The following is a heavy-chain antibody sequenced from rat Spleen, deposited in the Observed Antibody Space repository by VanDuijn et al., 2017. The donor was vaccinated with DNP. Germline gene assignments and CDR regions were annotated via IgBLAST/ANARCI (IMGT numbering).Heavy chain of an antibody. CDR1: GFTFSDYN. V-gene: IGHV5-7*01. CDR3: ARGGLYYFDY. Sequence: EVRLVESGGGLVQPGRSLKLSCAASGFTFSDYNMAWVRQAPQKGLEWVATISYDGGTTYYPDSVKGRFTISRDNAKNTLSLQMNSLRSEDTATYYCARGGLYYFDYWGQGVMVTVSS. CDR2: ISYDGGTT. D-gene: IGHD1-11*01. J-gene: IGHJ2*01.